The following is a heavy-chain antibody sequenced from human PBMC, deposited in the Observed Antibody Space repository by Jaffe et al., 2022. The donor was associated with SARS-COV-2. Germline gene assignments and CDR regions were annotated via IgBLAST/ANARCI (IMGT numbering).Heavy chain of an antibody. CDR2: ISYDGSNK. CDR1: GFTFSSYG. CDR3: AKGSLDYYFDY. D-gene: IGHD3-10*01. J-gene: IGHJ4*02. Sequence: QVQLVESGGGVVQPGRSLRLSCAASGFTFSSYGMHWVRQAPGKGLEWVAVISYDGSNKYYADSVKGRFTISRDNSKNTLYLQMNSLRAEDTAVYYCAKGSLDYYFDYWGQGTLVTVSS. V-gene: IGHV3-30*18.